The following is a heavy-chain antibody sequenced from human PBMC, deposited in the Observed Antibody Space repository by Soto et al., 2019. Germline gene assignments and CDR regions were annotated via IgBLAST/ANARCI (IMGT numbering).Heavy chain of an antibody. Sequence: GGSLRLSCAASGFTFSSYSMNWVRQAPGKGLEWVSYISSSSSTIYYADSVKGRFTISRDNAKNSLYLQMNSLRDEDTAVYYCVTYDILTGYYFPPCWGQGTLVTVSS. CDR1: GFTFSSYS. V-gene: IGHV3-48*02. D-gene: IGHD3-9*01. J-gene: IGHJ4*02. CDR2: ISSSSSTI. CDR3: VTYDILTGYYFPPC.